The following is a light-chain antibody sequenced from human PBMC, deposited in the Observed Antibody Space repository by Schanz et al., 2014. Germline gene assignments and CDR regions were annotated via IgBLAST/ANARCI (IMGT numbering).Light chain of an antibody. CDR1: SSDVGGYKY. J-gene: IGLJ1*01. CDR2: DVN. CDR3: SSYGGNLGV. Sequence: QSALTQPASVSGSPGQSITISCTGTSSDVGGYKYVSWYQQHPGKAPKLMIFDVNQRPSGVPDRFSGSKSGNTASLTVSGLQAEDEADYYCSSYGGNLGVFGTGTKLTVL. V-gene: IGLV2-8*01.